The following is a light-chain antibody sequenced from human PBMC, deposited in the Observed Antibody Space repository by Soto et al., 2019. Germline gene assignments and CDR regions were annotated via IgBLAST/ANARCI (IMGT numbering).Light chain of an antibody. V-gene: IGLV1-47*01. CDR3: AAWDDSLRGPV. J-gene: IGLJ3*02. Sequence: QSVLTQPPSASGTPGRRVTISCSGSSSNIGSNYVYWYQQFPGTAPKLLIYRHNQRPSGVLDRFSGSKAGTSASLAISGLRSEDEADYYCAAWDDSLRGPVFGGGTKLTVL. CDR2: RHN. CDR1: SSNIGSNY.